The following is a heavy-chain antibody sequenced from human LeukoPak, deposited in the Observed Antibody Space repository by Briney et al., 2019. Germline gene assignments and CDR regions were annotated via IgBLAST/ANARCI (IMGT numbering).Heavy chain of an antibody. CDR3: ATGHSYGYDY. D-gene: IGHD5-18*01. J-gene: IGHJ4*02. CDR2: VKGDGRTT. CDR1: GLTSSDFW. Sequence: GGSLRLSCAASGLTSSDFWMHWVRQPPGKGLVWVALVKGDGRTTIYADSVKGRFTIPRDNAKNTLYLQMNSLRADDSGVYYCATGHSYGYDYWGQGVLVTVSS. V-gene: IGHV3-74*01.